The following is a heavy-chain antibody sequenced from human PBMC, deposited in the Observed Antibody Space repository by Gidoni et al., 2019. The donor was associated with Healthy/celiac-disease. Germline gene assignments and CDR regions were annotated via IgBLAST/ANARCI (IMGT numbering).Heavy chain of an antibody. CDR3: AKEPSSGWSYWYFDL. CDR2: ISGSGGST. J-gene: IGHJ2*01. D-gene: IGHD6-19*01. V-gene: IGHV3-23*01. Sequence: VRQAPGKGLEWVSAISGSGGSTYYADSVKGRFTISRDNSKNTLYLQMNSLRAEDTAVYYCAKEPSSGWSYWYFDLWGRGTLVTVSS.